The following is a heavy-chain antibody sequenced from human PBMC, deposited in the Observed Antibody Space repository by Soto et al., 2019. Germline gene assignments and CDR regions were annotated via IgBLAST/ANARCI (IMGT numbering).Heavy chain of an antibody. D-gene: IGHD2-21*02. CDR1: GFTFSSYG. CDR3: AKDSRIVVVTAPYDY. Sequence: QVQLVESGGGVVQPGRSLRLSCAASGFTFSSYGMHWVRQAPGKGLEWVAVISYDGSNKYYADSVKGRFTNSRDNSKNPLYLQMNRLRAEDTAVYYCAKDSRIVVVTAPYDYWGQGTLVTVSS. CDR2: ISYDGSNK. J-gene: IGHJ4*02. V-gene: IGHV3-30*18.